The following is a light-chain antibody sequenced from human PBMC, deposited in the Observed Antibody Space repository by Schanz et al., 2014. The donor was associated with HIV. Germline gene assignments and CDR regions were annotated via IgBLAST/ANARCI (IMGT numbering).Light chain of an antibody. J-gene: IGKJ2*01. CDR1: QSIGNS. Sequence: DIQMTQSPSTLSASVGDRVTITCRASQSIGNSLAWFQLKPGRAPKLLIYSTSHLQTGVPSTFSGTGSGTEFTLTITSLQPDDFATYYCQRYNSYSHTFGQGTKLDIK. CDR3: QRYNSYSHT. CDR2: STS. V-gene: IGKV1-5*03.